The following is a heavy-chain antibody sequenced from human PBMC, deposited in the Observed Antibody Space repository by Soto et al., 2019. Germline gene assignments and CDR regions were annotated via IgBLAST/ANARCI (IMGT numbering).Heavy chain of an antibody. D-gene: IGHD1-26*01. V-gene: IGHV4-39*01. CDR1: GGSINSDDSF. CDR3: ARQLPVGATSWFDP. CDR2: LYYGGST. J-gene: IGHJ5*02. Sequence: PSETLSLTCSVSGGSINSDDSFWGWVRQSPGKGLEWIGSLYYGGSTFYNPSPKSRVTISLDTSKNQFSLRLTSVTAADTATYYCARQLPVGATSWFDPWGQGTLVTVSS.